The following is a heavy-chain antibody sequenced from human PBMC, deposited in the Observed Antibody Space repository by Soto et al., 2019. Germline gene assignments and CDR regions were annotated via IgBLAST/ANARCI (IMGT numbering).Heavy chain of an antibody. CDR2: ISYDGRNK. CDR3: ASETDAFDI. Sequence: QVQLVESGGGVVQPGRSLRLSCAASGFTFSSYAMHWVRQAPGKGLEWVAFISYDGRNKCYADSVKGRFTISRDNSKNTLYLQMNSLRAEDTAVYYCASETDAFDIWGQGTMVTVSS. V-gene: IGHV3-30*04. J-gene: IGHJ3*02. CDR1: GFTFSSYA.